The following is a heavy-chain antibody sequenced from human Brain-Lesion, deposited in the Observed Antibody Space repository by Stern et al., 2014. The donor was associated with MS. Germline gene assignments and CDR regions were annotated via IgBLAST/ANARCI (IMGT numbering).Heavy chain of an antibody. D-gene: IGHD2-21*02. CDR3: AADTRAMTVFY. Sequence: VQLVESGRGLVQPGGSLRLSCAASGLTLSSYWMSWVRQAPGKGLEWVANIKQDGSEKYYVDSVKGRFTISRDNAKNSLFLQMNSLRAEDTAVYYCAADTRAMTVFYWGQGTLVTVSS. CDR1: GLTLSSYW. CDR2: IKQDGSEK. J-gene: IGHJ4*02. V-gene: IGHV3-7*01.